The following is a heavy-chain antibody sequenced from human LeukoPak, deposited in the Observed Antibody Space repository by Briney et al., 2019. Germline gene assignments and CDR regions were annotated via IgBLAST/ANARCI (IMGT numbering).Heavy chain of an antibody. CDR3: AREYVDSSSWDYYFDY. Sequence: SVNVSCKASGGTFSSYAISWVRQAPGQGLEWMGGIIPIFGTANYAQKFQGRVTITADESTSTAYMELSSLRSEDTAVYYCAREYVDSSSWDYYFDYWGQGTLVTVSS. CDR2: IIPIFGTA. V-gene: IGHV1-69*13. CDR1: GGTFSSYA. D-gene: IGHD6-13*01. J-gene: IGHJ4*02.